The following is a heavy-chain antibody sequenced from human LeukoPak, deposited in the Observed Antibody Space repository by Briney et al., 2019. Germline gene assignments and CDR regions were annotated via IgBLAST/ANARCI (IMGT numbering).Heavy chain of an antibody. J-gene: IGHJ4*02. CDR1: GYSFGMYY. CDR3: ARDLDGVVGTAWGHYFDY. D-gene: IGHD1-26*01. CDR2: IDPGSGGT. V-gene: IGHV1-46*01. Sequence: ASVKVSCKASGYSFGMYYMHWVRQAPGQGLEWMGIIDPGSGGTNYAQKFQGRVTMTRDMSTSTFYMELSSLRSEDTAMFYCARDLDGVVGTAWGHYFDYWGQGTLVTVSS.